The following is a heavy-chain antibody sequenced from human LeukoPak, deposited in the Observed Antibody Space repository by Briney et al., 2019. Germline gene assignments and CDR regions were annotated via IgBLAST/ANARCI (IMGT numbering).Heavy chain of an antibody. CDR2: TRYDGSSK. V-gene: IGHV3-30*02. CDR3: ARDPGSSWYGGNWFDP. Sequence: PGGSLRLSCAASRFIFSSYGMHWVRQSPGKGLEWVAFTRYDGSSKYYADSVKGRFTISRDNSKNTLYLQMNSLRGEDTAVYYCARDPGSSWYGGNWFDPWGQGTLVTVSS. J-gene: IGHJ5*02. D-gene: IGHD6-13*01. CDR1: RFIFSSYG.